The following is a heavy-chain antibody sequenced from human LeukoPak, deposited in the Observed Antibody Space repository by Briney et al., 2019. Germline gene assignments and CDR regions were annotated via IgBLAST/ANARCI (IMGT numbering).Heavy chain of an antibody. V-gene: IGHV3-21*01. CDR2: ISSSSSCI. Sequence: GGSLRLSCAASGFTFSSYSMNWVRQAPGKGLEWVSSISSSSSCIYYADSVKGRFTISRDNAKNSLYLQMNSLRAEDTAVDYCAGGGQYCSGGSCYSRYYYYYMDVWGKGTTVTVSS. D-gene: IGHD2-15*01. J-gene: IGHJ6*03. CDR3: AGGGQYCSGGSCYSRYYYYYMDV. CDR1: GFTFSSYS.